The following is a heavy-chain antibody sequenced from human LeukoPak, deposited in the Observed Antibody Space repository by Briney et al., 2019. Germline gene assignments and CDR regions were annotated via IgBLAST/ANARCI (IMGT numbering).Heavy chain of an antibody. J-gene: IGHJ4*02. CDR3: AKMLLTPTAYFDY. CDR1: GFTFSSYG. D-gene: IGHD1-1*01. CDR2: IRYDGSNK. Sequence: GGSLRLSCAASGFTFSSYGMHWVRQAPGKGLEWVAFIRYDGSNKYYADSVKGRFTISRGNSKNTLYLQMNSLRAEDTAVYYCAKMLLTPTAYFDYWGQGTLVTVSS. V-gene: IGHV3-30*02.